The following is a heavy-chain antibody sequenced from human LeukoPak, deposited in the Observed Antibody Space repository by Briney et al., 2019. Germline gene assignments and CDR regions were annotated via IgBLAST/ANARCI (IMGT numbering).Heavy chain of an antibody. Sequence: SVKVSCKASGGTFSSYAISWVRQAPGQGLEWVGRIIPILGIANYAQKFQGRVTITADKSTSTAYMELSSLRSEDTAVYYCAREVDGYNSSDYWGQGTLVTVSS. V-gene: IGHV1-69*04. J-gene: IGHJ4*02. CDR3: AREVDGYNSSDY. CDR2: IIPILGIA. CDR1: GGTFSSYA. D-gene: IGHD5-24*01.